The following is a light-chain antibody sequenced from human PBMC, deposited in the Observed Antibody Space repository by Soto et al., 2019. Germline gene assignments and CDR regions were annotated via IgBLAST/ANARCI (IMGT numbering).Light chain of an antibody. V-gene: IGKV4-1*01. CDR1: QIVLYSSNNKNY. CDR3: QQYYSTPPYT. J-gene: IGKJ2*01. Sequence: DIVMTPSPDSLAVSLGERATINCKSSQIVLYSSNNKNYLAWYQQKPGQPPKLLIYWASTRESGVPDRFSGSGSGTDFTLTISSLQAEDVAVYYCQQYYSTPPYTLGQGTKLEIK. CDR2: WAS.